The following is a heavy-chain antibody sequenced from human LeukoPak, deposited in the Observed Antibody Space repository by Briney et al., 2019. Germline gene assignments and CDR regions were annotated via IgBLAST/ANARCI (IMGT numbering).Heavy chain of an antibody. CDR1: GLTLNTYA. J-gene: IGHJ4*02. CDR2: ISGDGGST. D-gene: IGHD5-18*01. Sequence: GGSLRLSCATSGLTLNTYAMTWVRQAPGKGLEWVSTISGDGGSTYYAGSVKGRFVISKDISKSTLYLDMNSLTGEDTAIYFCATRGNYYGYFDSWGQGTLVTVSS. CDR3: ATRGNYYGYFDS. V-gene: IGHV3-23*01.